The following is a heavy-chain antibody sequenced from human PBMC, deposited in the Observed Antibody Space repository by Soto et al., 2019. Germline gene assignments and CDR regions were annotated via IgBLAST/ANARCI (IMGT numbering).Heavy chain of an antibody. V-gene: IGHV5-51*01. Sequence: RGESLKISCKGSGYSFASYWIGWVRQMPGKGLEWMGIIYPGDSDTRYSPSFQGQVTISADNSITTAYLQWSTLKASDSALYYCARQVEDGYSFGFHYWGQGTQVTVSS. D-gene: IGHD5-18*01. CDR3: ARQVEDGYSFGFHY. CDR1: GYSFASYW. CDR2: IYPGDSDT. J-gene: IGHJ4*02.